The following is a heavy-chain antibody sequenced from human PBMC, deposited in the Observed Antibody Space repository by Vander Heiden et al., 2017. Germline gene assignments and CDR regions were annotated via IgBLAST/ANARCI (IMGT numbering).Heavy chain of an antibody. CDR2: ISWNSGSI. CDR1: GFTFDDYA. V-gene: IGHV3-9*01. J-gene: IGHJ4*02. Sequence: EVQLVESGGGLVPPGRSLRLSCAASGFTFDDYAMHWVRQAPGKGLEWVSGISWNSGSIGYADSVKGRFTISRDNAKNSLYLQMNSLRAEDTALYYCAKGYSSGWSYFDYWGQGTLVTVSS. CDR3: AKGYSSGWSYFDY. D-gene: IGHD6-19*01.